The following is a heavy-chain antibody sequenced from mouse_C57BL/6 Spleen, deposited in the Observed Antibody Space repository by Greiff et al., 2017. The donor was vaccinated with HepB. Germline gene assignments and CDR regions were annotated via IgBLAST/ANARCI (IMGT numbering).Heavy chain of an antibody. D-gene: IGHD2-4*01. V-gene: IGHV1-18*01. CDR1: GYTFTDYN. CDR3: ARHNDYRGDY. CDR2: INPNNGGT. Sequence: EVQLQQSGPELVKPGASVKIPCTASGYTFTDYNMDWVKQSHGKSLEWIGDINPNNGGTIYNQKFKGQATLTVDNSYSTAYMELRSLTSEDTAVYYGARHNDYRGDYWGQGTTVTVSS. J-gene: IGHJ4*01.